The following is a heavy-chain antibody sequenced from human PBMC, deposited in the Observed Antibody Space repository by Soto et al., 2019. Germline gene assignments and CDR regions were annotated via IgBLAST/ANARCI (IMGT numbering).Heavy chain of an antibody. V-gene: IGHV1-3*01. D-gene: IGHD6-19*01. J-gene: IGHJ4*02. CDR2: INAGNGNT. CDR1: GYTFTSYA. Sequence: DSVKVSCTASGYTFTSYAMHWVRQAPGQRLEWMGWINAGNGNTKYSQKFQGRVTITGDTSTSTAFMELSSLRSEDTAVYYCARGLRRAVSDTTPIFEYWGQGTLVT. CDR3: ARGLRRAVSDTTPIFEY.